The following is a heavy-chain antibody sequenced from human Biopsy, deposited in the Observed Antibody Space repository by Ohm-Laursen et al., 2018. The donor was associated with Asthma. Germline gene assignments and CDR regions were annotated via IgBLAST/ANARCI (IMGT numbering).Heavy chain of an antibody. J-gene: IGHJ6*02. CDR1: GFAVSRDH. Sequence: SLRLSCAASGFAVSRDHTFWVRQAPGKGLEWVSGISWNSGTIGYADSVKGRFTISRDNAKNSLYLQMNSLGPEDTAVYYCARDMGAGPNQPPSGSGSSHLYGMDVWGQGTTVTVSS. CDR2: ISWNSGTI. V-gene: IGHV3-9*01. CDR3: ARDMGAGPNQPPSGSGSSHLYGMDV. D-gene: IGHD3-10*01.